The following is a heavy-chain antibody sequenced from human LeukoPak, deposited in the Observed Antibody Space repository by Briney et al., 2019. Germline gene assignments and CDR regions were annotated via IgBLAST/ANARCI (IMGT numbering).Heavy chain of an antibody. D-gene: IGHD3-3*01. J-gene: IGHJ6*02. V-gene: IGHV4-34*01. Sequence: PSETPSLTCAVYGGSFSGYYWSWIRQPPGKGLEWIGEINHSGSTNYNPSLKSRVTISADTSKNQFSLKLSSVTAADTAVYYCARGRLYYDFWSGYSHNFYYGMDVWGQGTTVTVSS. CDR1: GGSFSGYY. CDR3: ARGRLYYDFWSGYSHNFYYGMDV. CDR2: INHSGST.